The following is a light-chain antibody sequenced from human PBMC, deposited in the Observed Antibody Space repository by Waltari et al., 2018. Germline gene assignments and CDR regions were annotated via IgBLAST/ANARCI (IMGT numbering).Light chain of an antibody. Sequence: QSALTQPASVSGSPGQSITISCSGTSSDIGGYNYVSWFQQSPDKAPKLMIYDVTKRPSGVSNRFSGSKSGDTASLTISGLQTEDEADYYCSSYRSPSTWVFGGGTKLTVL. J-gene: IGLJ3*02. CDR3: SSYRSPSTWV. CDR1: SSDIGGYNY. V-gene: IGLV2-14*01. CDR2: DVT.